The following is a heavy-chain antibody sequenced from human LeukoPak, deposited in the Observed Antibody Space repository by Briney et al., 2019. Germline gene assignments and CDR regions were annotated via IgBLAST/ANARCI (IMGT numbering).Heavy chain of an antibody. D-gene: IGHD3-22*01. CDR1: GVSISSYY. CDR3: ARVKGSGYYYVFDY. Sequence: SETLSLTCTVSGVSISSYYWSWIRQPPGKGLEWIGYIYYSGSTNYNPSLKSRVTISVDTSKNQFSLKLSSVTAADTAVYYCARVKGSGYYYVFDYWGQGTLVTVSS. V-gene: IGHV4-59*01. CDR2: IYYSGST. J-gene: IGHJ4*02.